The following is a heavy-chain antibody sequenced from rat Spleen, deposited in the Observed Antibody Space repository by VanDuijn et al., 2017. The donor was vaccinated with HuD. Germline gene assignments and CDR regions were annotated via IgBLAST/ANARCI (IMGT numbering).Heavy chain of an antibody. CDR2: ISYDDSST. CDR3: ARSYPGMGAY. D-gene: IGHD1-4*01. J-gene: IGHJ3*01. CDR1: GFTFSDYY. Sequence: EVQLVESDGGLVQPGRSLKLSCAASGFTFSDYYMAWVRQAPTKGLEWVATISYDDSSTYYRDSVKGRFTISRDNAKSTLYLQMDSLRSEDTATYYCARSYPGMGAYWGQGTLVTVSS. V-gene: IGHV5-29*01.